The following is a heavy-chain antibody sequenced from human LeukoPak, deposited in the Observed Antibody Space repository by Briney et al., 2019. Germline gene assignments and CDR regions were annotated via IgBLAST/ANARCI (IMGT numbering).Heavy chain of an antibody. D-gene: IGHD3-16*02. V-gene: IGHV3-74*01. CDR1: EFTFSYYW. Sequence: GGSLRLSCAASEFTFSYYWMHWVRQAPGKGLVWVSHINSDGSNTTYADSVKGRFTISRDNSRNTLYLQMNSLRAEDTAVYYCAKGGTGLTIIVDDYWGQGTLVTVSS. J-gene: IGHJ4*02. CDR3: AKGGTGLTIIVDDY. CDR2: INSDGSNT.